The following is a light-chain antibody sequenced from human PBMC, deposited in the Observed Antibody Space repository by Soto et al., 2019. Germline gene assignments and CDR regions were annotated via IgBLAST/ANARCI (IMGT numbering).Light chain of an antibody. CDR3: QVWDNVDDHIYV. Sequence: SSDLAQPPSVSVSPGQTATISCGENNXDSRTVHWYHQKPGQAPLLVVYDVSIRPSGIPDRFSGSNSGNTATLTISRVEAGDEADYYCQVWDNVDDHIYVFGTGTKV. CDR1: NXDSRT. V-gene: IGLV3-21*02. CDR2: DVS. J-gene: IGLJ1*01.